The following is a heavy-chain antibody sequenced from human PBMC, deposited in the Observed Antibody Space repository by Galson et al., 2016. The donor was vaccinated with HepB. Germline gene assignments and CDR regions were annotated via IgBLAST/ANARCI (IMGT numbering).Heavy chain of an antibody. CDR1: GYDFTSFW. V-gene: IGHV5-51*03. D-gene: IGHD6-19*01. J-gene: IGHJ3*02. CDR3: ARGYDNGWYAFDI. CDR2: IHPIDYDT. Sequence: QSGAEVKKPGESLKISCKDSGYDFTSFWIAWVRQTPGKGLELMGIIHPIDYDTRYSPSFQGHVNISVDRSIDTAYLQWTSLKASDTGTYFCARGYDNGWYAFDIWGQGTLVLVSS.